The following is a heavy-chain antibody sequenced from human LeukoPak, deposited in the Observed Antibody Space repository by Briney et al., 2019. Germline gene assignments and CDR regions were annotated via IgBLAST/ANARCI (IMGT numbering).Heavy chain of an antibody. Sequence: SEPLSLTCTVSGGSISSYYWSWIRQPAGKGLEWIGRIYTSGSTNYNPSLKSRVTMSVDTSKNQFSLKLSSVTAADPAVYYCARDTEYSSSFYYYYYYMYVWVKGTTVTVSS. J-gene: IGHJ6*03. CDR2: IYTSGST. CDR3: ARDTEYSSSFYYYYYYMYV. CDR1: GGSISSYY. V-gene: IGHV4-4*07. D-gene: IGHD6-6*01.